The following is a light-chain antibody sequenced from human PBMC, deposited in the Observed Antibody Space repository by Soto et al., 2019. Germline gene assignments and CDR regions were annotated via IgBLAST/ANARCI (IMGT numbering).Light chain of an antibody. CDR2: DAS. CDR1: QSVSSY. V-gene: IGKV3-11*01. Sequence: EIVVPQSPATLPLSPGERATLSCRASQSVSSYLAWYQQKPDQAPRLLIYDASNRATGIPARFSGSGSGTDFPLNISSLEPEDWAVYYCQQRSNWPPTFGQGTKVEIK. CDR3: QQRSNWPPT. J-gene: IGKJ1*01.